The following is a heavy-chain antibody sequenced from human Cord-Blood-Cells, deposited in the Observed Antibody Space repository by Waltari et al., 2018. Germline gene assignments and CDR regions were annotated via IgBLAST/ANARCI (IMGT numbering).Heavy chain of an antibody. V-gene: IGHV3-21*01. Sequence: GFTFSSYSMNWVRQAPGKGLEWVSSISSSSSYIYYADSVKGRFTISRDNAKNSLYLQMNSLRAEDTAVYYCARGHCSSTSCFIDYWGQGTLVTVSS. D-gene: IGHD2-2*01. J-gene: IGHJ4*02. CDR2: ISSSSSYI. CDR1: GFTFSSYS. CDR3: ARGHCSSTSCFIDY.